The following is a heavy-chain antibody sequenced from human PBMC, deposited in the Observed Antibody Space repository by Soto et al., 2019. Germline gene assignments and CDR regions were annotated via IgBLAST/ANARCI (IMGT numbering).Heavy chain of an antibody. V-gene: IGHV1-69*05. CDR3: ARDPKYCGGDCYPLPYYFDY. CDR2: IIPIFGTA. D-gene: IGHD2-21*01. J-gene: IGHJ4*02. Sequence: SVKVSCKASGGTFSSYAISWVRQAPGQGLEWMGGIIPIFGTANYAQKFQGRVTMTTDTSTSTAYMELRSLRSDDTAVYYCARDPKYCGGDCYPLPYYFDYWGQGTLVTVSS. CDR1: GGTFSSYA.